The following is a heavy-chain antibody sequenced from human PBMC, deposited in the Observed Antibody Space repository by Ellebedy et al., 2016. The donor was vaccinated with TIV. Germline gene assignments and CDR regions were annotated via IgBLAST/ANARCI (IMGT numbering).Heavy chain of an antibody. CDR1: GFTFSSYA. CDR3: AKTYSSSGWSNYFDY. J-gene: IGHJ4*02. CDR2: ISGSGGST. D-gene: IGHD6-19*01. Sequence: GGSLRLSCTASGFTFSSYAMSWVRQAPGKGLEWVSAISGSGGSTYYADSVKGRFTISRDNSKNTLYLQMNSLRAEDTAVYYCAKTYSSSGWSNYFDYWGQGTLVTVSS. V-gene: IGHV3-23*01.